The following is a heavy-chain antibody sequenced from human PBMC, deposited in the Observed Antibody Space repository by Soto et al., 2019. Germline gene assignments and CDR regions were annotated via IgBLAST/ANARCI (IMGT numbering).Heavy chain of an antibody. D-gene: IGHD5-12*01. Sequence: SETLSLTCSVFGGSVNTNYWSWIRQSPGKGLEWIGCAYHSGNTCYNPSLESRVTISVDTSKNQFSLMLSSVTAADTAVYYCARSESGYSSSWFVPWGQGIVVTVSS. CDR2: AYHSGNT. CDR3: ARSESGYSSSWFVP. J-gene: IGHJ5*02. V-gene: IGHV4-59*02. CDR1: GGSVNTNY.